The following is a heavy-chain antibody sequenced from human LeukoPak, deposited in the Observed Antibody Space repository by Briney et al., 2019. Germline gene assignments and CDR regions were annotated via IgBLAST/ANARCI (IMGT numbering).Heavy chain of an antibody. CDR2: IYYSGST. J-gene: IGHJ4*02. CDR3: ARTGYSSTWSPLNHFDY. Sequence: SETLSLTCTVSGGPIRSYYWSWVRQTPGKGLEWIGYIYYSGSTNYNPSLKSRVTISVDTSKNQFSLKLSSLTAADTATYYCARTGYSSTWSPLNHFDYWGQGLLVTVST. D-gene: IGHD6-13*01. CDR1: GGPIRSYY. V-gene: IGHV4-59*08.